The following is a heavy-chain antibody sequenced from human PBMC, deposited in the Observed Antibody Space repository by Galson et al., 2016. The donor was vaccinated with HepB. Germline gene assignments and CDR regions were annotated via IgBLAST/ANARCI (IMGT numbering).Heavy chain of an antibody. CDR2: IYYSGST. CDR1: GGSISSSSYS. V-gene: IGHV4-39*01. D-gene: IGHD2-2*01. J-gene: IGHJ5*02. CDR3: ARRVVPAAISGHWFDP. Sequence: SETLSLTCTVSGGSISSSSYSWGWIRQPPGKGLEWIGSIYYSGSTYYNPSLKSRVTISVDTSKNQFSLKLSSVTAADTAVYYCARRVVPAAISGHWFDPWGQGTLVTVSS.